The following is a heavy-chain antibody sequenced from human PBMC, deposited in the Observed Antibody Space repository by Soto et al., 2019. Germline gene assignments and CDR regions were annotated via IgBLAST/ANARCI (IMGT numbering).Heavy chain of an antibody. CDR1: GFTFSSYA. V-gene: IGHV3-30-3*01. D-gene: IGHD5-18*01. J-gene: IGHJ4*02. Sequence: QVQLVESGGGVVQPGRSLRLSCAASGFTFSSYAMHWVRQAPGKGLEWVAVISYDGSNKYYADSVKGRFTISRDNSKNTMYMAMSRLTAVDPAVYYCARDQVGPIRDGYKGALYYWGQGTLVTDSS. CDR2: ISYDGSNK. CDR3: ARDQVGPIRDGYKGALYY.